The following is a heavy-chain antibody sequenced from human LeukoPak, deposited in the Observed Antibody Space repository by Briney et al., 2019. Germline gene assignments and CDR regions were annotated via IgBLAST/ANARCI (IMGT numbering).Heavy chain of an antibody. D-gene: IGHD1-26*01. J-gene: IGHJ4*02. CDR3: ARDLGWELVLDQ. CDR1: GYSFTNYY. Sequence: ASVKVSCKTSGYSFTNYYTHWVRQAPGQGLEWMGWINPNSGGTNYAQKFQGRVTLTRDTSIRTTYTELSSLRSDDTAVYFCARDLGWELVLDQWGRGTLVTVSS. CDR2: INPNSGGT. V-gene: IGHV1-2*02.